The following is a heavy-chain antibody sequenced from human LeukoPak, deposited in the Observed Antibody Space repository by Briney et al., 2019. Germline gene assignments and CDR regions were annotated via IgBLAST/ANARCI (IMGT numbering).Heavy chain of an antibody. D-gene: IGHD6-13*01. V-gene: IGHV3-74*01. CDR2: INSDESST. CDR1: GFTFSEYW. J-gene: IGHJ6*02. CDR3: ARGGVFGRNGMDV. Sequence: GGSLRLSCAASGFTFSEYWMHWVRQTPGKGLVWVSRINSDESSTNYADSVKGRFTISGDNAKNTMYLQMNSLRVEDTAVYCCARGGVFGRNGMDVWGQGTTVTVSS.